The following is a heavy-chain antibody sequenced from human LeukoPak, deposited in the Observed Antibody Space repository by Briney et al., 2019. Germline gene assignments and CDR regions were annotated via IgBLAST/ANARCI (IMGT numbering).Heavy chain of an antibody. CDR2: ISSSSSTI. CDR1: GFTFSSYA. J-gene: IGHJ4*02. CDR3: ARDRHSSSWYPLGY. D-gene: IGHD6-13*01. V-gene: IGHV3-48*01. Sequence: QPGGSLRLSCAASGFTFSSYAMNWVRQAPGKGLEWVSYISSSSSTIYYADSVKGRFTISRDNAKNSLYLQMNSLRAEDTAVYYCARDRHSSSWYPLGYWGQGTLVTVSS.